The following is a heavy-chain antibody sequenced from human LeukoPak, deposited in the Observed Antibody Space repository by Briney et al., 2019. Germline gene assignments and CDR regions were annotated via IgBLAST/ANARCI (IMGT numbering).Heavy chain of an antibody. CDR3: ARDSADLYYGSGSFSG. CDR1: GFTFSSYW. V-gene: IGHV3-74*01. J-gene: IGHJ4*02. Sequence: GGSLRLSCAASGFTFSSYWMHWVRQAPGEGLVWVSRINSDGSRTTYADSVKGRFTISRDNAKNTLYLQMNSLRAEDTAVYYCARDSADLYYGSGSFSGWGQGTLVTVSS. D-gene: IGHD3-10*01. CDR2: INSDGSRT.